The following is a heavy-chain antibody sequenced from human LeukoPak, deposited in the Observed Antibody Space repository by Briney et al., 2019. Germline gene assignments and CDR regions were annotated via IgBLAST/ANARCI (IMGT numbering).Heavy chain of an antibody. V-gene: IGHV3-23*01. CDR2: ISGSGGST. CDR1: GFTFSSYA. D-gene: IGHD3-22*01. CDR3: GKDPLYYYDSRDRFDY. J-gene: IGHJ4*02. Sequence: GGSLRLSCAASGFTFSSYAMSWVRQAPGKGLEWVSAISGSGGSTYYADSVKGRFTISSDNSKNTLYLQMNSLRAEDTAVYYCGKDPLYYYDSRDRFDYWGQGALVTVSS.